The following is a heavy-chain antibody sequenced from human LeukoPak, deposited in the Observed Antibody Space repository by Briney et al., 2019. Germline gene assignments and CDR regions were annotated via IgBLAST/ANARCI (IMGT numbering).Heavy chain of an antibody. CDR2: IFYTGST. CDR3: ARRHSISSWAFDI. CDR1: GGSISSSSYY. Sequence: PSETLSLTCSVSGGSISSSSYYWGWIRQPPGKGLEWIGNIFYTGSTYYSPSLKSRVIISVDTSKNQFSLKLSSVTAADTAVYYCARRHSISSWAFDIWGQGTMVTVSS. D-gene: IGHD6-6*01. V-gene: IGHV4-39*01. J-gene: IGHJ3*02.